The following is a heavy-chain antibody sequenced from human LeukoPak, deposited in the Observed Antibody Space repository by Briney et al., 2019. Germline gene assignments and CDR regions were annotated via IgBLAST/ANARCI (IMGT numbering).Heavy chain of an antibody. CDR1: GLTFSSHW. CDR3: VRERNNFWSGHHSIFDS. V-gene: IGHV3-74*01. J-gene: IGHJ4*02. Sequence: PGGSLRLSCAASGLTFSSHWMHWVRQAPGKGLVWVSRINNDGSSTIYADSVKGRFTFSRDNAENTLFLEMSSLRVEDTAVYYCVRERNNFWSGHHSIFDSWGQGTLVTVSS. D-gene: IGHD3-3*01. CDR2: INNDGSST.